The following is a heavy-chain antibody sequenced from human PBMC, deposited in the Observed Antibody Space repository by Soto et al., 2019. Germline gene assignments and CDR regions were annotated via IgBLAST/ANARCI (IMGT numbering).Heavy chain of an antibody. J-gene: IGHJ5*02. CDR2: ISGSGGST. D-gene: IGHD2-8*01. Sequence: HPGGSLRLSCAASGFTFSSYAMSWVRQAPGKGLEWVSAISGSGGSTYYADSVKGRFTISRDNSKNTLYLQMNSLRAEDTAVYYCASPPAPLGYCTNGVCFNWFDPWGQGTLVTVSS. CDR1: GFTFSSYA. V-gene: IGHV3-23*01. CDR3: ASPPAPLGYCTNGVCFNWFDP.